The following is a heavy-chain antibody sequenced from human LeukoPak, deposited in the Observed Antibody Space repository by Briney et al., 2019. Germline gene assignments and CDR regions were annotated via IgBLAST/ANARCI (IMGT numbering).Heavy chain of an antibody. J-gene: IGHJ4*02. CDR3: AKERSSGWPFDY. Sequence: SGGSLRLSCAASGFTFSAYAMSWVRQAPGKGLEWVSGISGTGERTHYADSVKGRFTISRDNSKNTLYLQMNSLRAEDTAVYYCAKERSSGWPFDYWGQGTLVTVSS. CDR1: GFTFSAYA. CDR2: ISGTGERT. V-gene: IGHV3-23*01. D-gene: IGHD6-19*01.